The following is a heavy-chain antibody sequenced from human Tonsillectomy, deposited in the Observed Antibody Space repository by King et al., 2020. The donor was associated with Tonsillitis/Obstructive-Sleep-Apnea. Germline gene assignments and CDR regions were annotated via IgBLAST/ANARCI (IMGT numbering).Heavy chain of an antibody. J-gene: IGHJ4*02. V-gene: IGHV3-30*01. CDR2: ISYDVSNK. CDR3: ARDDILTGCDY. CDR1: GFTFSSYA. D-gene: IGHD3-9*01. Sequence: VQLVESGGGVVQPGRSLRLSCAASGFTFSSYAMHCVRQAPGKGLEWGGVISYDVSNKYSADSVKGRLTISRDNAKNTLYLQMNSLRAEDTAVYYCARDDILTGCDYWGQGTLVTVSS.